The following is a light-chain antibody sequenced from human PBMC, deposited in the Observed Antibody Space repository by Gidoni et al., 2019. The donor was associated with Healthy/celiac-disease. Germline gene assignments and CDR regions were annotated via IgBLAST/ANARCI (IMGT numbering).Light chain of an antibody. CDR1: SSAVGGYNY. V-gene: IGLV2-14*01. CDR3: SSYTSSSTLV. J-gene: IGLJ1*01. Sequence: QSALTQPASVSGSPGRSITISCTGTSSAVGGYNYVSWYQQPPGQAPKLIIDDVSNRPSGVSNRFAGTKSGNTASLTIAGLQAEDEADYYCSSYTSSSTLVFGTGTKVTVL. CDR2: DVS.